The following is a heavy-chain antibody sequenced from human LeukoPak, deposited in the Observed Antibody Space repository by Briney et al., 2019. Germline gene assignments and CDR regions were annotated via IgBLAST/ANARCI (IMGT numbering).Heavy chain of an antibody. CDR1: GGSISSYS. CDR2: IYTSGST. D-gene: IGHD1-26*01. Sequence: SEPLPLTGTSSGGSISSYSWSWIRQPAGKGLDWIGRIYTSGSTNYNASLKSRVSMSVDTSKNQFSLKLSSVTAADTAVFYCARENSGSYREFDYWGQGTLVTVSS. J-gene: IGHJ4*02. V-gene: IGHV4-4*07. CDR3: ARENSGSYREFDY.